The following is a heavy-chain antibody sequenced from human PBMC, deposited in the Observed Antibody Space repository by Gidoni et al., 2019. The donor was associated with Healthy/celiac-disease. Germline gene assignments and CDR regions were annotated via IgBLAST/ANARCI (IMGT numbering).Heavy chain of an antibody. CDR2: INTNTWNS. CDR3: ARALGQLPDYYYYYGMDV. J-gene: IGHJ6*02. CDR1: GYTFTSYA. V-gene: IGHV7-4-1*02. D-gene: IGHD2-2*01. Sequence: QVQRVKSGSELKKPGASVKVSCKASGYTFTSYAKNWVRQATGHGLEWMGWINTNTWNSTDAQGFTGRFVFSLDTSVSTAYLQISSLMAVDTAVYYCARALGQLPDYYYYYGMDVWGQGTTVTVSS.